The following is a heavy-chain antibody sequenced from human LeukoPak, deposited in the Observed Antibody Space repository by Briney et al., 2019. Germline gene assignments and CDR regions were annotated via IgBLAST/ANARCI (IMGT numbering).Heavy chain of an antibody. CDR3: ARDLPFED. D-gene: IGHD2/OR15-2a*01. Sequence: ASVKVSCKASGYTFIAYHMHWVRQAPGQGLEWMGRIHPSSGATNYAQRFQGRVTLTRDTSINTAYMELSRLTSDDTTVYYCARDLPFEDWGQGTLVTVSS. V-gene: IGHV1-2*06. CDR2: IHPSSGAT. J-gene: IGHJ4*02. CDR1: GYTFIAYH.